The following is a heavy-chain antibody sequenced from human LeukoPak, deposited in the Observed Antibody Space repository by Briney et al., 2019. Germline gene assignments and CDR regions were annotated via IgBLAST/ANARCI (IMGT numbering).Heavy chain of an antibody. Sequence: GGSLRLSCAASGFTFSSYWMHCVRQAPGKGLVWVSRINSDGSSAAYADSGKGRFTISRDNAKNTLYLQMNSLRAEDTAVYYCARGNFYGMDVWGQGTTVTVSS. CDR2: INSDGSSA. CDR1: GFTFSSYW. CDR3: ARGNFYGMDV. J-gene: IGHJ6*02. V-gene: IGHV3-74*01.